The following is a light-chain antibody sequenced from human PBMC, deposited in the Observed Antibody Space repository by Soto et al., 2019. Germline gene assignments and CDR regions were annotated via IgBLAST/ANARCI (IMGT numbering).Light chain of an antibody. CDR2: EAS. CDR3: QQRSSWPRLS. CDR1: QSVHTY. Sequence: VLTQSPATLSLSPGARAALSCRASQSVHTYLAWYQQKPGQAPRLLIYEASSRAPGVPDRFSGSGSGTDFTLPISSLEPEDFAVYYCQQRSSWPRLSFGGGTRVDIK. J-gene: IGKJ4*01. V-gene: IGKV3-11*01.